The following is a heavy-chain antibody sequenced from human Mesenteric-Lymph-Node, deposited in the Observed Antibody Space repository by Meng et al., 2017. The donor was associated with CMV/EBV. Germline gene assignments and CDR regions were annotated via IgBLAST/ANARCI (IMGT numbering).Heavy chain of an antibody. D-gene: IGHD4-23*01. Sequence: SLKISCAASGFTFDDYAMHWVRQAPGKGLEWVSGISWNSGSVAYADSVKGRFTISRDNAKTSLYLEMNSLRPEDTALYYCAKDWTTVGLNAFDIWGQGTMVTVSS. CDR1: GFTFDDYA. CDR3: AKDWTTVGLNAFDI. V-gene: IGHV3-9*01. J-gene: IGHJ3*02. CDR2: ISWNSGSV.